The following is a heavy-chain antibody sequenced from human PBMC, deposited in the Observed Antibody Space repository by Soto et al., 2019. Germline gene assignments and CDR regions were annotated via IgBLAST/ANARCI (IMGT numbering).Heavy chain of an antibody. J-gene: IGHJ4*02. V-gene: IGHV4-39*01. Sequence: QLQLQESGPGLVKPSETLSLTCTVSGGSISSSSYYWGWIRQPPGKGLEWIGSIYYSGNTYYNPSLKGRVPISVDTSKNQFSLKLSSVTAADPAVYYWARHVAGYSSGLDYWGQGTLVTVSS. D-gene: IGHD6-19*01. CDR1: GGSISSSSYY. CDR2: IYYSGNT. CDR3: ARHVAGYSSGLDY.